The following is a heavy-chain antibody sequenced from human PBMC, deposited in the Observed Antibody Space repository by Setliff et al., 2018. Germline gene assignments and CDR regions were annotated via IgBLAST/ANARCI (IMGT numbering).Heavy chain of an antibody. J-gene: IGHJ4*02. V-gene: IGHV4-39*07. CDR2: IYYSGST. D-gene: IGHD4-17*01. CDR3: ARAAVTSGARADYFDN. CDR1: GGSISSSSYY. Sequence: SETLSLTCTVSGGSISSSSYYWGWIRQPPGKGLEWIGSIYYSGSTYYNPSLNSRVTISEDTSKNQFSLKLTSVTAADAAVYYCARAAVTSGARADYFDNWGRGTLVTVSS.